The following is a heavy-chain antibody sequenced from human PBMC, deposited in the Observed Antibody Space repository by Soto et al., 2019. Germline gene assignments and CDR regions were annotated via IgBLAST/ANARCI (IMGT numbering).Heavy chain of an antibody. Sequence: PSETLSLTCTVSGDSISNYYWSWIRQSAEKRLEWIGRVSSTGSSYYNPSLKSRVTISVDTSKNQVSLNLTSVTAADTAVYYCARLGVDTMIVPVDYWGQGTLVTVSS. CDR3: ARLGVDTMIVPVDY. D-gene: IGHD3-22*01. CDR2: VSSTGSS. J-gene: IGHJ4*02. CDR1: GDSISNYY. V-gene: IGHV4-4*07.